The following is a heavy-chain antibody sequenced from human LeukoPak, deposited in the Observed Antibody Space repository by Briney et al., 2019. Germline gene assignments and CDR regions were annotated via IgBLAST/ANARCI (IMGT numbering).Heavy chain of an antibody. CDR3: ARGPPWHSSGWYSYTDVNNWFDP. Sequence: SETLSLTCTVSGGSISSYYWSWIRQPAGKGLEWIGRIYTSGSTNYNPSLKSRVTISVDTSKNQFSLKLSSVTAADTAVYYCARGPPWHSSGWYSYTDVNNWFDPWGQGTLVTVSS. CDR2: IYTSGST. V-gene: IGHV4-4*07. CDR1: GGSISSYY. D-gene: IGHD6-19*01. J-gene: IGHJ5*02.